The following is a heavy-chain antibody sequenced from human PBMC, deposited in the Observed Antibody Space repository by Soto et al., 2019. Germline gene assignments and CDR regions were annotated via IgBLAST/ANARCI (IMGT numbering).Heavy chain of an antibody. CDR2: ISVYNGKT. D-gene: IGHD6-19*01. CDR1: GYTFNNYG. Sequence: ASVKVSCKASGYTFNNYGISWVRQAPGQGLEWMGWISVYNGKTNYAQNLQGRVIMPTDTSTSTAYMELRGLSPDDTAVYYCARGGSGWYSDYWGQGTLVTVSS. J-gene: IGHJ4*02. CDR3: ARGGSGWYSDY. V-gene: IGHV1-18*01.